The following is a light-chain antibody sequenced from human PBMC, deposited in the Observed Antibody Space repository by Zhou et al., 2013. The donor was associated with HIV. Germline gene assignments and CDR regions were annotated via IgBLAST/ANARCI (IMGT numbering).Light chain of an antibody. CDR3: MQGLQTPWA. CDR2: SLS. V-gene: IGKV2-40*01. CDR1: QSLFDGDDGNTF. Sequence: EIVLTQTPLSLPVTPGEPASISCTSSQSLFDGDDGNTFLDWHLQKPGQSPQLLIYSLSYRASGVPDRFSASASATNFTLRISRVETDDVGIYYCMQGLQTPWAFGQGTKLEIK. J-gene: IGKJ1*01.